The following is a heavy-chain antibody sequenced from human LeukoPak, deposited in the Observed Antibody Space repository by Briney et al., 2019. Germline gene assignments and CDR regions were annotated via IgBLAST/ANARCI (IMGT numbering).Heavy chain of an antibody. CDR2: ISHDESHK. D-gene: IGHD3-3*01. CDR3: AKDLAILRFLEWLLALDN. CDR1: GFTFVNYA. J-gene: IGHJ4*02. Sequence: GGSLRLSCAASGFTFVNYAMHWVRQAPGKGLEWVAVISHDESHKFYADSVKGRFTISRDNAKNTVYLQMNSLRVEDTAVCYRAKDLAILRFLEWLLALDNWGQGTLVTVSS. V-gene: IGHV3-30*18.